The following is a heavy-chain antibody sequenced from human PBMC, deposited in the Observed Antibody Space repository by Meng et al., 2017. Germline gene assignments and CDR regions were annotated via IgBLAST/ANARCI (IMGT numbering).Heavy chain of an antibody. CDR1: GGTFSSYA. Sequence: VQRGKSGVEGKKPGSSVQVVCKASGGTFSSYAISWVRQAPGQGLEWMGGIIPIFGTANYAQKFQGRVTITADESTSTAYMELSSLRSEDTAVYYCARDIAGCFGYWGQGTLVTVSS. D-gene: IGHD6-13*01. CDR2: IIPIFGTA. CDR3: ARDIAGCFGY. J-gene: IGHJ4*02. V-gene: IGHV1-69*12.